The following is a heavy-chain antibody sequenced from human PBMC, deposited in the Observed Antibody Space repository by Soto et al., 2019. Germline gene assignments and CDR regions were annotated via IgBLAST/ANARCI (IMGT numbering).Heavy chain of an antibody. Sequence: GGSLRLSCAASGFTFSSYWMSWVRQAPGKGLEWVANIKQDGSEKYYVDSVKGRFTISRDNAKNSLYLQMNSLRAEDTAVYYCARGGRPPLLWFGDDCYGMDVWGQGTTVTVSS. J-gene: IGHJ6*02. D-gene: IGHD3-10*01. CDR1: GFTFSSYW. V-gene: IGHV3-7*05. CDR3: ARGGRPPLLWFGDDCYGMDV. CDR2: IKQDGSEK.